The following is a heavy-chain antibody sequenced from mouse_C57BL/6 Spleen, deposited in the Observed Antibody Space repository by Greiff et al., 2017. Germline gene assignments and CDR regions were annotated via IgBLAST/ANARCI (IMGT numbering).Heavy chain of an antibody. CDR2: ICPGGGDT. CDR1: GYAFSSSG. J-gene: IGHJ4*01. CDR3: VKYAANSGSSHSYAMDY. V-gene: IGHV1-82*01. D-gene: IGHD1-1*01. Sequence: VQLQQSGPELVKPGASVKISCKASGYAFSSSGMNWVQQRPGKGLEWVGRICPGGGDTNYNGKLKGRATLTADKSCGTAYMQLCRQTSEDSAVYSCVKYAANSGSSHSYAMDYWGQGTSVTVSS.